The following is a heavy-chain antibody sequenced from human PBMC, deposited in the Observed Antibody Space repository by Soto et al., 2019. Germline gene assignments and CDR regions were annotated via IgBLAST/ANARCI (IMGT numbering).Heavy chain of an antibody. D-gene: IGHD3-10*01. CDR3: AKRHESGHYFDS. CDR1: GFTLSIYA. V-gene: IGHV3-30*18. J-gene: IGHJ4*02. CDR2: MSYDGRSK. Sequence: QVQLVESGGGVVQPGRSLRLSCVASGFTLSIYAIHWVRQAPGKGLEWVAVMSYDGRSKFYADSVKGQFTISRDNSKNTLYLEMNRLRPEDTAMYYCAKRHESGHYFDSWGKGTLVTVSS.